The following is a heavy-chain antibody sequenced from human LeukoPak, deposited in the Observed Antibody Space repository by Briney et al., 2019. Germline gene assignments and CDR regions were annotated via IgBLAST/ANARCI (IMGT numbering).Heavy chain of an antibody. CDR2: LNSGGST. Sequence: GGSLRLSCAASGFTVSSNYMSWVRQAPGKGLEWVSVLNSGGSTYYADSVKGRFTISRDNSKNTLYLQMNSLRAEDTAVYHCAIGPAGAFDIWGQGTMVTVSS. CDR3: AIGPAGAFDI. J-gene: IGHJ3*02. CDR1: GFTVSSNY. V-gene: IGHV3-53*01.